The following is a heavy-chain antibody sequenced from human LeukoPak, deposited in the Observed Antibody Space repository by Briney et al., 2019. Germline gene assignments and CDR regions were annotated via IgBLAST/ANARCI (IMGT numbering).Heavy chain of an antibody. Sequence: PGGSLRLSCTASGFTFGDYAMSWFRQAPGKGLEWVGFIRSKTNGGTTDYAAPVKGRFTISRDDSKNTLYLQMSSLKIEDTAVYYCATDPNSGNYYRPDYWGQGTLVTVSS. CDR3: ATDPNSGNYYRPDY. CDR2: IRSKTNGGTT. J-gene: IGHJ4*02. D-gene: IGHD1-26*01. V-gene: IGHV3-49*03. CDR1: GFTFGDYA.